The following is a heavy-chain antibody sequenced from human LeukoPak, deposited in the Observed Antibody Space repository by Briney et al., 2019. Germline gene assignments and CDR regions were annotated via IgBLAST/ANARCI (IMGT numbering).Heavy chain of an antibody. V-gene: IGHV3-23*01. CDR2: ISGSGGST. CDR1: GFTFSSYA. CDR3: AKGKGASGSYITSYDY. D-gene: IGHD1-26*01. J-gene: IGHJ4*02. Sequence: GGSLRLSCAASGFTFSSYAMSWVRQAPGKGLEWVSAISGSGGSTYYADSVKGWFTISRDNSKNTLYLQMNSLRAEDTAVYYCAKGKGASGSYITSYDYWGQGTLVTVSS.